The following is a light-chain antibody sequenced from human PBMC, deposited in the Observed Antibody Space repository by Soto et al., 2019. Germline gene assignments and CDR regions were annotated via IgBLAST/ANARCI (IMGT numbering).Light chain of an antibody. J-gene: IGKJ1*01. Sequence: DIQMTQSPSSLSASVGDRVTITSRASQGISNYLAWNQQKPGKVPKLLIYAASTWQSGVPSRLSGSGSGTDFTLTISSLQPEDVATYYCQKYNSAPRTFGQGTKVEIK. CDR2: AAS. V-gene: IGKV1-27*01. CDR3: QKYNSAPRT. CDR1: QGISNY.